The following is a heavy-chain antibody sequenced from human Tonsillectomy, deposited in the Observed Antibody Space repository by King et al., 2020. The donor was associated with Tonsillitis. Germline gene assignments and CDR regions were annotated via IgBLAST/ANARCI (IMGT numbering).Heavy chain of an antibody. CDR2: ISYDGSNK. V-gene: IGHV3-30-3*01. Sequence: VQLVESGGGVVQPGRSLRLSCAASGFTFSSYAMHWVRQAPGKGLEWVAVISYDGSNKYYADSVKGRFTISRDNSKNTLYLQMNSLRAEDTAVYYCAGDINEFWGGSIGWFDPWGPGTLVTVSS. J-gene: IGHJ5*02. CDR1: GFTFSSYA. D-gene: IGHD3-3*01. CDR3: AGDINEFWGGSIGWFDP.